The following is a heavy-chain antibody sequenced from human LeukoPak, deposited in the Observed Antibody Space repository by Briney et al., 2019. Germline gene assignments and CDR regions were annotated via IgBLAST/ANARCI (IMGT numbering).Heavy chain of an antibody. V-gene: IGHV3-74*01. CDR3: ARRYSPYYYDSSGYYSDAFDI. D-gene: IGHD3-22*01. CDR1: GFTFSSYW. J-gene: IGHJ3*02. Sequence: GGSLRLSCAASGFTFSSYWMHWVRQAPGKGLVWVSRSDGSSTSYADSVKGRFTISRDNAKNSLYLQMNSLRAEDTALYYCARRYSPYYYDSSGYYSDAFDIWGQGTMVTVSS. CDR2: SDGSST.